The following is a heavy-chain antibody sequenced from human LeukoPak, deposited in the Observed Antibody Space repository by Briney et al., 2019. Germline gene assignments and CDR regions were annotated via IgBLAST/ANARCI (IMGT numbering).Heavy chain of an antibody. D-gene: IGHD4-23*01. V-gene: IGHV3-33*01. CDR2: IWYDRSNK. CDR3: ARDRRGGNSD. Sequence: GGSLSLSCAASGFTFSSQGMHWVRQAPGKGREWVAVIWYDRSNKYYADSVKGRFTISRDNSKNTQYLQMNSLRAEDTAVYYCARDRRGGNSDWGQGTLVTVSS. J-gene: IGHJ4*02. CDR1: GFTFSSQG.